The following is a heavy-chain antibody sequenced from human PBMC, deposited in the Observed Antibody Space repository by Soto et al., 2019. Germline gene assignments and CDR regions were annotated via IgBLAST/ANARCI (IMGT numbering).Heavy chain of an antibody. CDR2: IYPGDSDT. Sequence: PGESLKISCKGSEYSFTIYCIGWVLQMPGKGLEWMGIIYPGDSDTRYSPSFQGQVTISADKSISTAYLQWSSLKASDTAMYYCARFRAYSSWPLDYWGQGTLVTVSS. D-gene: IGHD6-13*01. J-gene: IGHJ4*02. CDR3: ARFRAYSSWPLDY. CDR1: EYSFTIYC. V-gene: IGHV5-51*01.